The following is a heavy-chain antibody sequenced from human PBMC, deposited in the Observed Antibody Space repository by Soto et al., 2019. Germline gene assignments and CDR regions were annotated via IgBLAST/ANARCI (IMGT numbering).Heavy chain of an antibody. D-gene: IGHD6-19*01. J-gene: IGHJ4*02. CDR2: IDWDDDA. CDR3: ARTPSGGWVDY. V-gene: IGHV2-70*01. Sequence: SGPTLVNPTQTLTLTCTFSGFSLSTGGMCVSWIRQPPGKALEWLALIDWDDDAYYSASLKTRLTISKDTSKNQVVLTMTDMDPVDTATYFCARTPSGGWVDYWGQGTLVTVYS. CDR1: GFSLSTGGMC.